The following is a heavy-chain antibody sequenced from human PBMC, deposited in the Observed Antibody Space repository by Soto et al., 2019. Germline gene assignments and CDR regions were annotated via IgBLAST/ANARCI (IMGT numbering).Heavy chain of an antibody. Sequence: QVQLQESGPGLLKTSQTLALTCSVSGASIPSDGYYWSWIRQFPGKGLEWLGHIYYSGNSYYNLSLGSRLLISVDTSKNQVSLKLSSVTAADTAVYYCARTVGSGSPDFDYWGQGILVTVSS. V-gene: IGHV4-31*03. CDR2: IYYSGNS. CDR3: ARTVGSGSPDFDY. J-gene: IGHJ4*02. CDR1: GASIPSDGYY. D-gene: IGHD3-10*01.